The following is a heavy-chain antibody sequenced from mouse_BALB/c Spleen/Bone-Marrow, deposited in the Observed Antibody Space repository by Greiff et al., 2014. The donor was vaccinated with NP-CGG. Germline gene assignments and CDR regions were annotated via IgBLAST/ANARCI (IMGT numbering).Heavy chain of an antibody. Sequence: VQLQQSGPELVKPGASVKISCKASGYTFTDYNMHWVKQSHGKSLEWIGYIYPYNGGTGYNQKFKTKATLTVDNSFSTAYMELRSLTSEDSAVYYCARKDYDSFFDYWGQGTTLTVSS. V-gene: IGHV1S29*02. CDR1: GYTFTDYN. D-gene: IGHD2-4*01. J-gene: IGHJ2*01. CDR3: ARKDYDSFFDY. CDR2: IYPYNGGT.